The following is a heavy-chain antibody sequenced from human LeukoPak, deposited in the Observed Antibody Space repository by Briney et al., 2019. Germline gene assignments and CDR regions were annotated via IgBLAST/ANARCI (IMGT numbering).Heavy chain of an antibody. V-gene: IGHV4-30-2*01. CDR3: ARGAIDFWSGYYSNYFDY. D-gene: IGHD3-3*01. CDR2: IYHSGST. J-gene: IGHJ4*02. CDR1: GGSISSGGYS. Sequence: SETLSLTCAVSGGSISSGGYSWSWIQQPPGKGLEWIGYIYHSGSTYYNPSLKSRVTISVDRSKNQFSLKLSSVTAADTAVYYCARGAIDFWSGYYSNYFDYWGQGTLVTVSS.